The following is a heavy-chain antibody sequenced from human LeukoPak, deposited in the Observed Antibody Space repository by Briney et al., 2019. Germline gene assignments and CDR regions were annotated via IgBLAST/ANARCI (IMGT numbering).Heavy chain of an antibody. CDR1: GFTVSSNY. Sequence: GGSLRLSCAASGFTVSSNYMSWVRQAPGKGLECVSGITFSGGSTYYADSVKGRFTISRDNSKNTLYLQMNTLRAEDTAVYYCARGGLIVDRPYYFDYWGQGTLVTVSS. CDR3: ARGGLIVDRPYYFDY. J-gene: IGHJ4*02. V-gene: IGHV3-53*01. D-gene: IGHD6-6*01. CDR2: ITFSGGST.